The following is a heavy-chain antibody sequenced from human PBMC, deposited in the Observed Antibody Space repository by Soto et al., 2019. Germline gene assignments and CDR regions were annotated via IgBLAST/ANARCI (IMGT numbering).Heavy chain of an antibody. Sequence: SVKVSCKASGGTFSSYAISWVRQAPGQGLEWMGGIIPIFGTANYAQKFQGRVTITADESTSTAYMELSSLRSEDTAVYYCAREGGVLPPRGMDVWGQGTTVTVSS. CDR2: IIPIFGTA. CDR1: GGTFSSYA. D-gene: IGHD3-10*01. J-gene: IGHJ6*02. CDR3: AREGGVLPPRGMDV. V-gene: IGHV1-69*13.